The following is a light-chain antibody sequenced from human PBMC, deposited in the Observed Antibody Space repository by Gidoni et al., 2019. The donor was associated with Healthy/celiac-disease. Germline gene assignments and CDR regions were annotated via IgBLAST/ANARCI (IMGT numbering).Light chain of an antibody. J-gene: IGLJ3*02. V-gene: IGLV4-60*03. Sequence: PVLTPSSSASSSLGSSVKLTCTLSSGHSSYIIAWHQQQPGKAPRYLMKLEGSGSYNKGSGVPDRFSGSSSGADRYLTISNLQSEDEADYYCETWDSNTRVFGGGTKLTVL. CDR1: SGHSSYI. CDR3: ETWDSNTRV. CDR2: LEGSGSY.